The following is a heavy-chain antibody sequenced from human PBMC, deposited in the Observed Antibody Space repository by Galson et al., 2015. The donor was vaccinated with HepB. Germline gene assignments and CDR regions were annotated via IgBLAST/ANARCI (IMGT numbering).Heavy chain of an antibody. Sequence: SLRVSCATSGFAFSNYARGWVGQAPGEGLGWGSYGTTGGVTHYADSVKGRLTISRANSRNTLYLHMDTLAVDATPVYDCEAAWGRGQGALVTVSS. CDR1: GFAFSNYA. V-gene: IGHV3-23*01. D-gene: IGHD2-15*01. J-gene: IGHJ4*02. CDR2: GTTGGVT. CDR3: EAAWG.